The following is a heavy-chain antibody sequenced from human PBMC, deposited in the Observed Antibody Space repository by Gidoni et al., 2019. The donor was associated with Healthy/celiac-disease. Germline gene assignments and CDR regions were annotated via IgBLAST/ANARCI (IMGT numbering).Heavy chain of an antibody. CDR1: GFTFSRYA. Sequence: EVQLLESGGGLVQPGGSLRLSCAASGFTFSRYAMSWVRQAPGKGLEWVSAISGSGGSTYYADSVKGRFTISRDNSKNTLYLQMNSLRAEDTAVYYCAKGSSVYGSGSYYFGNWGQGTLVTVSS. V-gene: IGHV3-23*01. J-gene: IGHJ4*02. CDR2: ISGSGGST. CDR3: AKGSSVYGSGSYYFGN. D-gene: IGHD3-10*01.